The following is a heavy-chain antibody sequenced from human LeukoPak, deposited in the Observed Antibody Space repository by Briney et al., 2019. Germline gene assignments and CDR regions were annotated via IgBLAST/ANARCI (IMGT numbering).Heavy chain of an antibody. CDR3: AKATIFGVVIPYYFDY. Sequence: GGSLRLSCAASGFTFSSYAMSWVRQAPGKGPEWVSAISGSGGSTYYADSVKGRFTISRDNSKNTLYLQMNSLRAEDTAVYYCAKATIFGVVIPYYFDYWGQGTLVTVSS. D-gene: IGHD3-3*01. CDR1: GFTFSSYA. V-gene: IGHV3-23*01. J-gene: IGHJ4*02. CDR2: ISGSGGST.